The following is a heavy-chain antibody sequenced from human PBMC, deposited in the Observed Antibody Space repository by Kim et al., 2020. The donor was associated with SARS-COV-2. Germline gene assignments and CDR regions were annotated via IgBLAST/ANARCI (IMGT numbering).Heavy chain of an antibody. CDR1: GFSLSTSGVG. V-gene: IGHV2-5*02. J-gene: IGHJ4*02. CDR2: IYWDDDK. Sequence: SGPTLVNPTQTLTLTCTFSGFSLSTSGVGVGWIRQPPGKALEWLALIYWDDDKRYSPSLKSRLTITKDTPKNQVVLTMTTMDPVDTAAYYCAHRHEHSSSWWGIVDYWGQGTLVTVSS. D-gene: IGHD6-13*01. CDR3: AHRHEHSSSWWGIVDY.